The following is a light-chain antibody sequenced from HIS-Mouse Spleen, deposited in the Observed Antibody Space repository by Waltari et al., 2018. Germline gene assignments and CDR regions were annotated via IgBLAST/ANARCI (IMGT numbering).Light chain of an antibody. Sequence: DIQLTQSPSFLSASVGVRVTITCRASQGISSYLAWYQHKPGKAPKLLIYAASTLQSGVPSRFSGSGSGTEFTLTISSLQPEDFATYYCQQLNSYPPTFGQGTKVEIK. CDR1: QGISSY. CDR3: QQLNSYPPT. J-gene: IGKJ1*01. CDR2: AAS. V-gene: IGKV1-9*01.